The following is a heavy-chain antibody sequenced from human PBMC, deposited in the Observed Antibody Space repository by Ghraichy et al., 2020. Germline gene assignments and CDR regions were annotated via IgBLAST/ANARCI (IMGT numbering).Heavy chain of an antibody. J-gene: IGHJ4*02. CDR3: ARLYGAATARRFFDF. CDR1: GFTFSIHT. D-gene: IGHD4/OR15-4a*01. CDR2: ISSGSGDI. V-gene: IGHV3-21*06. Sequence: GGSLRLSCAASGFTFSIHTMNWVRQAPGKGLEWVSSISSGSGDINYADSVKGRFTISRDNAKNSLYLQVNSLSAEDTAVYYCARLYGAATARRFFDFWGQGAPVTVSS.